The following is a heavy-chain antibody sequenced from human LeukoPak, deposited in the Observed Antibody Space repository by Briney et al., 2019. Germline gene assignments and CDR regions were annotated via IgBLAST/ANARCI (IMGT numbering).Heavy chain of an antibody. V-gene: IGHV4-30-4*01. CDR3: SRGKSYDSSSYYCEWFDP. Sequence: SQTLSLTCTVSGGSISSGDYYWSWIRQPPGKVLEWIGYIYYSGSTYYNPSLKSRVTISVDTSKNQFSLKLTSVTAADTAVYYCSRGKSYDSSSYYCEWFDPWGQGTLVTVSS. CDR2: IYYSGST. D-gene: IGHD3-22*01. CDR1: GGSISSGDYY. J-gene: IGHJ5*02.